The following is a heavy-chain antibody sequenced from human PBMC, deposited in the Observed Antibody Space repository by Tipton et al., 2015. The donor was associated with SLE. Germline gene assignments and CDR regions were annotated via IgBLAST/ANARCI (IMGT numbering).Heavy chain of an antibody. J-gene: IGHJ3*02. Sequence: LRLSCTVSGGSISGYFWSWIRQPPGKGLEWIGYYSVKSYYNPSLKSRVTISVDTSDNQLFLKLSSVTAADTAVYYCARSEYSISSGAFDIWGQGTRVTVSS. D-gene: IGHD6-6*01. CDR1: GGSISGYF. CDR3: ARSEYSISSGAFDI. CDR2: YSVKS. V-gene: IGHV4-59*06.